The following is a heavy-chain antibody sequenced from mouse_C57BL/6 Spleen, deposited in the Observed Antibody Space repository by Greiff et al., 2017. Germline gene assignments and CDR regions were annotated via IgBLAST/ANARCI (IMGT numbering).Heavy chain of an antibody. CDR2: IYPGDGDT. CDR3: ARDYYGSSYD. D-gene: IGHD1-1*01. J-gene: IGHJ2*01. CDR1: GYAFSSSW. V-gene: IGHV1-82*01. Sequence: QVQLQQSGPELVKPGASVKISCKASGYAFSSSWMNWVKQRPGKGLEWIGRIYPGDGDTNYNGKFKGKATLTADKSSSTAYMRLSSLTSEDSAVYFCARDYYGSSYDWGQGTTLTVSS.